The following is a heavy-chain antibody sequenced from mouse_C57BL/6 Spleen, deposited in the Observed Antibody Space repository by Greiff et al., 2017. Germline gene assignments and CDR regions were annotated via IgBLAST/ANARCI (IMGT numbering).Heavy chain of an antibody. CDR3: ARWGTQGYVDY. J-gene: IGHJ2*01. CDR2: INPNSGGT. Sequence: EVQLQQSGPELVQPGASVKIPCTASGYTFTDYNMDWVKQSPGKSLEWVGDINPNSGGTIYNQKFKGKATLTVDKSYSTAYMELRSLTSEDTAVYYCARWGTQGYVDYWGQGTTLTVSS. V-gene: IGHV1-18*01. D-gene: IGHD3-2*02. CDR1: GYTFTDYN.